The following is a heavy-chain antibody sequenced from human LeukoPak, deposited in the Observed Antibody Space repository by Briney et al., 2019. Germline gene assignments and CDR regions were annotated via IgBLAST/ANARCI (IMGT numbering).Heavy chain of an antibody. J-gene: IGHJ2*01. D-gene: IGHD1-26*01. CDR3: ARDQRGWELLSRLRQFYWYFDL. Sequence: GGSLRLSCAASGFTFTTYWMGWVRQAPGKGLEWVANIKQDGSEKYYVDSVKGRFTISRDNAKNSLYLQMNSLRAEDTAVYYCARDQRGWELLSRLRQFYWYFDLWGRGTLVTVSS. V-gene: IGHV3-7*01. CDR1: GFTFTTYW. CDR2: IKQDGSEK.